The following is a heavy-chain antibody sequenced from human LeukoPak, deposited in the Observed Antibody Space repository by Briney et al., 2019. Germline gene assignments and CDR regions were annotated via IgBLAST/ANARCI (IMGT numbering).Heavy chain of an antibody. D-gene: IGHD5-12*01. J-gene: IGHJ4*02. CDR3: TRDHSGYDTPYDY. CDR1: GFTFGDYA. Sequence: GGSLRLSCTASGFTFGDYAMSWVSQAPGKGLEWAGFIRSKAYGGTTEYAASVRGRFTISRDDSKSIAYLQMNSLKTEDTAVYYCTRDHSGYDTPYDYWGQGTLVTVSS. V-gene: IGHV3-49*04. CDR2: IRSKAYGGTT.